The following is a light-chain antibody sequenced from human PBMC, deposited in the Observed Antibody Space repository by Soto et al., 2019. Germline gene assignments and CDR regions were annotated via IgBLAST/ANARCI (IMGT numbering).Light chain of an antibody. V-gene: IGKV3-15*01. CDR2: DTS. J-gene: IGKJ5*01. Sequence: EIVLTQSPATLSFFPGERATLSCRASQSVSIKLAWYQQKPGQAPRLLIYDTSTRATGIPARFSGSGSGTEFTLTISSLQSEDFAVYYCQQYNNWPPITFGQGTRLEIK. CDR1: QSVSIK. CDR3: QQYNNWPPIT.